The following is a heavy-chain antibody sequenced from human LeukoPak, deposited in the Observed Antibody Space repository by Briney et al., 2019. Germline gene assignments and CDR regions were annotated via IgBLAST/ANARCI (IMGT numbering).Heavy chain of an antibody. D-gene: IGHD2-15*01. Sequence: PGGSLRLSCAASGFTFSSYAMSWVRQSPGKGLEWFATTSGSGGSTDYAHSGKGRFTLYRDNSKNTLYIKMRSLRAKHTALNYRAKSRGIVFDAFDIWGQGTTVTVSS. CDR2: TSGSGGST. J-gene: IGHJ3*02. CDR1: GFTFSSYA. V-gene: IGHV3-23*01. CDR3: AKSRGIVFDAFDI.